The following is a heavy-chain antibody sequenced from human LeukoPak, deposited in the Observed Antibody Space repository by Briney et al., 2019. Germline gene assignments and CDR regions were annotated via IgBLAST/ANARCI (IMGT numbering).Heavy chain of an antibody. D-gene: IGHD3-10*01. CDR1: GYTFTSYD. Sequence: ASVKVSCKASGYTFTSYDINWVRQATGQGLEWMGWMNPNSGNTGYAQKFQGRVTMTRNTSISTAYMELSSLRSEDTAVYYCARVISVWFGELLHYMDVWGKGTTVTISS. V-gene: IGHV1-8*01. CDR2: MNPNSGNT. CDR3: ARVISVWFGELLHYMDV. J-gene: IGHJ6*03.